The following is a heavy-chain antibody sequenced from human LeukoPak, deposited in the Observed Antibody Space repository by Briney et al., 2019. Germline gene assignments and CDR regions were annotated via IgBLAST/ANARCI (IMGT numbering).Heavy chain of an antibody. CDR3: ARVRGGLYYYYGMDV. Sequence: TGGSLRLSCAVSGFTFDDYGMSWVRQAPGKGLEWVSGINWNGGSTGYADSVKGRFTISRDNAKNSLYLQMNSLRAEDTALNHCARVRGGLYYYYGMDVWGQGTTVTVSS. CDR2: INWNGGST. V-gene: IGHV3-20*01. CDR1: GFTFDDYG. J-gene: IGHJ6*02. D-gene: IGHD3-10*01.